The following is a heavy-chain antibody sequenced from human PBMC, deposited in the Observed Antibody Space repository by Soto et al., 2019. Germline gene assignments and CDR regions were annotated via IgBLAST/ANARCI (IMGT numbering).Heavy chain of an antibody. CDR2: IDPSDSYT. J-gene: IGHJ4*02. CDR3: ATSRHHRDGYNFYFDY. V-gene: IGHV5-10-1*03. CDR1: GYSFTSYW. D-gene: IGHD5-12*01. Sequence: EVQLVQSGAEVKKPGESLRISCKGSGYSFTSYWISWVRQVPGKGLEWMGRIDPSDSYTNYSPSFQGHVTISADKSISTAYLQWSSLKASDTAMYYCATSRHHRDGYNFYFDYWGQGTLVTVSS.